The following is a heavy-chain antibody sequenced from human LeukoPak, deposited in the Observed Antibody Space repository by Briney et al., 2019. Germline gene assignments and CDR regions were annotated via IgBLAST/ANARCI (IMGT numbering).Heavy chain of an antibody. CDR1: GFTFLTYA. V-gene: IGHV3-23*01. CDR2: ISGGAAGT. J-gene: IGHJ5*02. CDR3: ARVRGFGTHIWLLPWNP. Sequence: GGPLSLSCAASGFTFLTYAMVWLRHAPGGGVEGVSSISGGAAGTLYAPSVKGRFTVSRDNDKNALYLQMDDVTAADRALFYCARVRGFGTHIWLLPWNPWGQGTLVSVSS. D-gene: IGHD2-21*02.